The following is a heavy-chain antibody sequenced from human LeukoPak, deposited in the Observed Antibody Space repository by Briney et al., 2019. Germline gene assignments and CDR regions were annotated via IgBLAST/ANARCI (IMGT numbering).Heavy chain of an antibody. Sequence: KPGGSLRLSRAVSGFTFNDYYMSWIRQAPGKGLEWVSSISASGPYIYYADSVKGRFTISRDNAKNSLSLQMNSLRAEDTAVYYCAKNEGYSLDYWGQGTLVTVSS. J-gene: IGHJ4*02. CDR2: ISASGPYI. V-gene: IGHV3-11*04. CDR3: AKNEGYSLDY. CDR1: GFTFNDYY.